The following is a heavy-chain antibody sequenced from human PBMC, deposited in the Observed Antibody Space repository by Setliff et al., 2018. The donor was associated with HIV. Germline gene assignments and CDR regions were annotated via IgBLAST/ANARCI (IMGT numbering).Heavy chain of an antibody. Sequence: GKSLKISCKGSGYSFTSYWIGWVRQMPGKGLEWMGIIYPGDSDTRYSPSFQGQVTISADKSISTAYLQWSSLKASDTAIYYCARRKSEDSGYGPRYYDFWGQGTLVTVSS. CDR2: IYPGDSDT. J-gene: IGHJ4*02. CDR1: GYSFTSYW. CDR3: ARRKSEDSGYGPRYYDF. V-gene: IGHV5-51*03. D-gene: IGHD3-22*01.